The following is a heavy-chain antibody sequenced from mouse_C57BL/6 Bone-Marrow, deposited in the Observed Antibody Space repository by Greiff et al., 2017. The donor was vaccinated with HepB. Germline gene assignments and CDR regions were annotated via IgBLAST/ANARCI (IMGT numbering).Heavy chain of an antibody. Sequence: DVKLVESGGGLVKPGGSLKLSCAASGFTFSSYAMSWVRQTPEKRLEWVATISDGGSYTYYPDNVKGRFTISRDNAKNNLYLQMSHLKSEDTAMYYCARELWLGDYFDYWGQGTTLTVSS. CDR1: GFTFSSYA. J-gene: IGHJ2*01. CDR2: ISDGGSYT. D-gene: IGHD2-2*01. V-gene: IGHV5-4*01. CDR3: ARELWLGDYFDY.